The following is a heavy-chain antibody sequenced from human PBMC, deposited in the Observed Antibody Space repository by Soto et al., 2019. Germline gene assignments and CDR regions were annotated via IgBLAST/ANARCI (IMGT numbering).Heavy chain of an antibody. CDR3: ARGGRTYYYDSSGYLAFDI. V-gene: IGHV4-30-2*01. CDR1: GGSISSSGYS. CDR2: IYHSGST. J-gene: IGHJ3*02. Sequence: SETLSLTCAVSGGSISSSGYSWSWIRQPPGKGLEWIGYIYHSGSTYYNPSLKSRVTISVDRSKNQFSLKLSSVTAADTAVYYCARGGRTYYYDSSGYLAFDIWGQGTMVTVSS. D-gene: IGHD3-22*01.